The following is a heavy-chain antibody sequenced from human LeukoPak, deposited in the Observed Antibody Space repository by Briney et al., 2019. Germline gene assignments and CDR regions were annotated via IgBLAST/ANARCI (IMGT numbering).Heavy chain of an antibody. V-gene: IGHV4-30-4*01. D-gene: IGHD3-22*01. Sequence: SQTLSLTCTVSGGSISSGDYYWSWIRQPPGKGLEWIGYIYYSGSTYYNPSLKSRVTISLDTSKNQFSLKLNSVTAADTAVYYCARAVDSSAFSAFQHWGQGALVTVSS. CDR2: IYYSGST. J-gene: IGHJ1*01. CDR1: GGSISSGDYY. CDR3: ARAVDSSAFSAFQH.